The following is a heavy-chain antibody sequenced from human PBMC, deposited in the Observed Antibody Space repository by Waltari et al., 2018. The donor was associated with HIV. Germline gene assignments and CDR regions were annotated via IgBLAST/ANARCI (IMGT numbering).Heavy chain of an antibody. Sequence: QVQLVESGGGVVQPGRSLRLSCAASGFTFSSYGMHWVRQAPGKGVEGVAVIWYDGSNKYYADSVKGRFTISRDNSKNTLYLQMNSLRAEDTAVYYCARDPIYCSSTSCYTHFDYWGQGTLVTVSS. CDR1: GFTFSSYG. V-gene: IGHV3-33*01. CDR2: IWYDGSNK. D-gene: IGHD2-2*02. CDR3: ARDPIYCSSTSCYTHFDY. J-gene: IGHJ4*02.